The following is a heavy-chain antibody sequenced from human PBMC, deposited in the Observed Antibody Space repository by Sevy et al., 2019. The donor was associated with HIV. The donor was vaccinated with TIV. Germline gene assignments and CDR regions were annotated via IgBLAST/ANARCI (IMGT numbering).Heavy chain of an antibody. Sequence: GGSLRLSCVASGFRFSAFGMAWVRQAAGEGLECVSGINGGGGSTYYRNSVKGGFTVPRDNSKNTGYLQMNSLRADDTAVYYCAKAPYYDFWSHNYNNWFDPWGQGTLVTVSS. CDR3: AKAPYYDFWSHNYNNWFDP. V-gene: IGHV3-23*01. CDR1: GFRFSAFG. CDR2: INGGGGST. D-gene: IGHD3-3*01. J-gene: IGHJ5*02.